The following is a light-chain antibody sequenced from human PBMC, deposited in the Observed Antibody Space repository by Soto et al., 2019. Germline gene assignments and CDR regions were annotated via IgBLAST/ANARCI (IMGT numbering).Light chain of an antibody. CDR1: QGISIF. CDR2: AAS. CDR3: QKYNSAPLT. V-gene: IGKV1-27*01. Sequence: DIQMTQSPSSLSASVGDRVAITCRASQGISIFLAWYQQKAGKVPKLLISAASTLQSGVPSRFSGSGSGTDFTLTISSLQPEDVATYYGQKYNSAPLTFGGGTKVDIK. J-gene: IGKJ4*01.